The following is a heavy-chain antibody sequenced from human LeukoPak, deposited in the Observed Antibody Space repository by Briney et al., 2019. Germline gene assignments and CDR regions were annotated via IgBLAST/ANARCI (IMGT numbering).Heavy chain of an antibody. Sequence: GGSLRLSCAASGFTVSSNYMSWVRQAPGKGLEWVSVIYSGGSTYYADSVKGRFTISRDNSKNTLYLQMNSLRAEDTAVYYCARQNLVCSSTSCYSRFYYYYYYMDVWGKGTTVTVSS. CDR1: GFTVSSNY. D-gene: IGHD2-2*01. CDR3: ARQNLVCSSTSCYSRFYYYYYYMDV. J-gene: IGHJ6*03. CDR2: IYSGGST. V-gene: IGHV3-66*04.